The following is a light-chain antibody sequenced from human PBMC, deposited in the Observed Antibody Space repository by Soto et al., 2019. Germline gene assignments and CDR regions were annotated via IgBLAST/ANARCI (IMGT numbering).Light chain of an antibody. J-gene: IGKJ1*01. V-gene: IGKV1-5*01. Sequence: DIQMTQPPSSLSASVGDRVTITCQASQSISSYVNWYQQKPGTAPKLLIYHASTLESGVPSRFSGSGSGTEFTLTISSLQPDDFATYYCQQYNSYSFGQGTKVDIK. CDR1: QSISSY. CDR3: QQYNSYS. CDR2: HAS.